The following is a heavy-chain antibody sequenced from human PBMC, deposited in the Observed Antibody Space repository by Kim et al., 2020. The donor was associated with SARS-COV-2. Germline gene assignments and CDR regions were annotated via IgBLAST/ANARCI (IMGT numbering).Heavy chain of an antibody. V-gene: IGHV1-69*13. Sequence: SVKVSCKASGGTFSSYAISWVRQAPGQGLEWMGGIIPIFGTANYAQKFQGRVTITADESTSTAYMELSSLRSEDTAVYYCARSEYYYDSSGYRSDYYYYGMDVWGQGTTVTVSS. J-gene: IGHJ6*02. CDR2: IIPIFGTA. D-gene: IGHD3-22*01. CDR3: ARSEYYYDSSGYRSDYYYYGMDV. CDR1: GGTFSSYA.